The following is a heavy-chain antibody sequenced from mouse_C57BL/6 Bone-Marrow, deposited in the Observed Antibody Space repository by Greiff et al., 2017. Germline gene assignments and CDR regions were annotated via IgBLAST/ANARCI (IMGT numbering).Heavy chain of an antibody. CDR2: ISNLAYSI. CDR1: GFTFSDYG. V-gene: IGHV5-15*01. Sequence: EVQLVESGGGLVQPGGSLKLSCAASGFTFSDYGMAWVRQAPRKGPEWVAFISNLAYSIYYADTVTGRFTISRENAKNTLYLEMSSLRSEDTAMYYCARTFYYAMDYWGQGTSVTVSS. J-gene: IGHJ4*01. CDR3: ARTFYYAMDY.